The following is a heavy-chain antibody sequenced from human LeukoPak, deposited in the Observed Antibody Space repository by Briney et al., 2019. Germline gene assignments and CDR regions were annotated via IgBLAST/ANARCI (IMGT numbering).Heavy chain of an antibody. J-gene: IGHJ4*02. D-gene: IGHD1-26*01. V-gene: IGHV3-30*18. Sequence: GGSLRLSCAASGFTFSSYVMHWVRQAPGKGLEWVAVISYDGSNEYYADSVKGRFTISRDNSKNTLYLQMNSLRAEDTAMYYCAKDYSGGYFDYWGQGTLVTVSS. CDR2: ISYDGSNE. CDR3: AKDYSGGYFDY. CDR1: GFTFSSYV.